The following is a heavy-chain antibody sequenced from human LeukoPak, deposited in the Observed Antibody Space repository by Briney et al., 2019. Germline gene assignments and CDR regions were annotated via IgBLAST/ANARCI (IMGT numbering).Heavy chain of an antibody. CDR1: GGSFSGYY. J-gene: IGHJ4*02. D-gene: IGHD3-22*01. V-gene: IGHV4-34*01. CDR3: ARGYYYGSSGYYYRDYFDY. Sequence: SETLSLTCAVYGGSFSGYYWSWIRQPPGKGLEWIGEINHSGNTNYNPSLKSRVIISADTSKNQFSLKLSSVTAADTAVYYCARGYYYGSSGYYYRDYFDYWGQGTLVTVSS. CDR2: INHSGNT.